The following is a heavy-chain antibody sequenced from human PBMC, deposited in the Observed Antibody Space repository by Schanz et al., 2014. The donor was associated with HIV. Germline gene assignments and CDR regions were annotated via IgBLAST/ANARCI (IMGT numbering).Heavy chain of an antibody. CDR1: GGSFSGYY. Sequence: QVQLQQWGAGLLKPSETLSLICAVYGGSFSGYYWTWIRQPPGKGLEWIGEINHSGTANYNPSLKSRVTISVDTLRNQLSLKVTSVTAADTAVYYCARREGVAGAPFDVWGQGTPVTVSS. CDR3: ARREGVAGAPFDV. J-gene: IGHJ4*02. V-gene: IGHV4-34*01. CDR2: INHSGTA. D-gene: IGHD6-19*01.